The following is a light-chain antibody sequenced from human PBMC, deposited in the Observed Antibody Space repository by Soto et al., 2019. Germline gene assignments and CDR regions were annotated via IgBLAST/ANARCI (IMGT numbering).Light chain of an antibody. V-gene: IGKV3-20*01. Sequence: EIVLTQSPGTLSLSPGERATLSCRASQSVSSSYLAWYQQKPGQAPRPLIYGASSRATGIPDRFSGSGSGTDFTLTISRLEPEGFAVYYCQQYGSSPYTFGQGTKLEIK. CDR3: QQYGSSPYT. CDR2: GAS. CDR1: QSVSSSY. J-gene: IGKJ2*01.